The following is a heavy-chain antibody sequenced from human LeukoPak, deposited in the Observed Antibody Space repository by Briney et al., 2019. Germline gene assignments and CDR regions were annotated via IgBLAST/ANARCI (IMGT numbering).Heavy chain of an antibody. V-gene: IGHV3-66*01. J-gene: IGHJ4*02. D-gene: IGHD1-14*01. CDR1: GFTFSSYA. CDR3: ARERPDSRNLDS. CDR2: TYSGDTT. Sequence: AGGSLRLSCAASGFTFSSYAMSWVRQAPGKGLEWVSITYSGDTTYYADSVKGRFIISRDDSKNTLSLQMNDLRVEDTAVYYCARERPDSRNLDSWGRGALVTVSS.